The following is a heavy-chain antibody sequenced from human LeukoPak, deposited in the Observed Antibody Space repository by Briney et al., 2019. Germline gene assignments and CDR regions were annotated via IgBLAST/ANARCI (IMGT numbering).Heavy chain of an antibody. CDR2: IYYSGST. Sequence: SGTPSLTCTVSGGSISSGGYYWSWIRQHPGKGLEWIGYIYYSGSTYYNPSLKSRVTISVDTSKNQFSLKLSSVTAADTAVYYCAGGVVAATSPIGYWGQGTLVTVSS. CDR1: GGSISSGGYY. V-gene: IGHV4-31*03. J-gene: IGHJ4*02. D-gene: IGHD2-15*01. CDR3: AGGVVAATSPIGY.